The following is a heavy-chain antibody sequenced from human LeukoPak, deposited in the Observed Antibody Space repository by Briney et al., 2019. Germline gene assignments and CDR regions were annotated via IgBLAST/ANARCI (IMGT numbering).Heavy chain of an antibody. Sequence: SVKVSCKASGGTFSSYAISWVRQAPGQGLEWMGGIIPIFGTANYAQKFQGRVTITADESTSTAYMELSSLRSEDTAVYYCARDVKVTAIPDAFDIWGQGTMVTVSS. J-gene: IGHJ3*02. CDR3: ARDVKVTAIPDAFDI. CDR1: GGTFSSYA. D-gene: IGHD2-21*02. V-gene: IGHV1-69*13. CDR2: IIPIFGTA.